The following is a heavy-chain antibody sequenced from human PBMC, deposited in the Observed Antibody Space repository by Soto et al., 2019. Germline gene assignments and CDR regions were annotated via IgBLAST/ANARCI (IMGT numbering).Heavy chain of an antibody. V-gene: IGHV1-2*04. CDR2: INPNSGGT. D-gene: IGHD6-19*01. Sequence: GASVKVSCKASGYTFTGYYMHWVRQAPGQGLEWMGWINPNSGGTNYAQKFQGWVTMTRDTSISTAYMELSRLRSDDTAVYYCARAREDSSGWYYYYYGMDVWGQGTTVTVSS. J-gene: IGHJ6*02. CDR3: ARAREDSSGWYYYYYGMDV. CDR1: GYTFTGYY.